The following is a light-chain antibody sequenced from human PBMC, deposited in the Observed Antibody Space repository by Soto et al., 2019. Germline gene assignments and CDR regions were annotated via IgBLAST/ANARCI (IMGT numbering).Light chain of an antibody. CDR3: SQLKSFPLT. Sequence: DIQLTQSPSFLSASVGDRVTITCPASQGISSYLSCSQQKPGKAPELLIYAASTLQSGVPSRFSGSGSGTEFTLTTRSLQTEDVGSYYFSQLKSFPLTFGLGTQVHIK. J-gene: IGKJ3*01. V-gene: IGKV1-9*01. CDR2: AAS. CDR1: QGISSY.